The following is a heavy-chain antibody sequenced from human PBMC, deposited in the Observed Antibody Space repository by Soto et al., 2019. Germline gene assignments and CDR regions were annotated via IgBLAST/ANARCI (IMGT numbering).Heavy chain of an antibody. Sequence: GGSLRLSCAASGFTFSSYAMSWVRQAPGKGLEWVSTISGSVGSTYYADSVKGRFTISRDNSKNTLYLQMNSLRVEDTAVYYCAKDGRPFYLYYYDSSGGFFDYWGQGTLVTVS. CDR1: GFTFSSYA. CDR2: ISGSVGST. CDR3: AKDGRPFYLYYYDSSGGFFDY. J-gene: IGHJ4*02. V-gene: IGHV3-23*01. D-gene: IGHD3-22*01.